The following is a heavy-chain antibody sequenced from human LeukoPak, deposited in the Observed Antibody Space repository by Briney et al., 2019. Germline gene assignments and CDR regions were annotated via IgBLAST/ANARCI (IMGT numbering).Heavy chain of an antibody. Sequence: ASVKVSCKASGYTFTSYGISRVRQAPGQGLEWMGWINAGNGNTKYSQKFQGRVTITRDTSASTAYMELSSLRSEDTAVYYCARDGLVGTFDYWGQGTLVTVSS. CDR1: GYTFTSYG. CDR3: ARDGLVGTFDY. D-gene: IGHD2-21*01. J-gene: IGHJ4*02. CDR2: INAGNGNT. V-gene: IGHV1-3*01.